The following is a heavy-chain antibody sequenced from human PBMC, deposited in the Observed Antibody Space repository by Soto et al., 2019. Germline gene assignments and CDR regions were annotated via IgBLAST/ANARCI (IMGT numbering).Heavy chain of an antibody. J-gene: IGHJ4*02. V-gene: IGHV5-51*01. CDR2: IYPSDSDT. Sequence: PGESLKISCKGSGYRFSSYWIGWVRQMPGKGLEWMGIIYPSDSDTRYSPSFQGQVTISGDKSISTAYLQWSSLKASDTAIYYCARILYSGSWYFDYWGQGTQVTVSS. CDR3: ARILYSGSWYFDY. CDR1: GYRFSSYW. D-gene: IGHD2-15*01.